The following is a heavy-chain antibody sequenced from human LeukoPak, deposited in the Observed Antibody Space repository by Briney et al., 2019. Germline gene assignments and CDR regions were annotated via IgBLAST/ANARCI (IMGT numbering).Heavy chain of an antibody. J-gene: IGHJ3*02. D-gene: IGHD2-21*02. V-gene: IGHV4-39*01. CDR2: IYYSGST. Sequence: SETLSLTCTVSGGSISSSSYNWGWIRQPPGKGLEWIGCIYYSGSTYYNPSLKSRVTISVDTSKNQFSLKLSSVTAADTAVYYCASDCGGDCYGSAFDIWGQGTMVTVSS. CDR3: ASDCGGDCYGSAFDI. CDR1: GGSISSSSYN.